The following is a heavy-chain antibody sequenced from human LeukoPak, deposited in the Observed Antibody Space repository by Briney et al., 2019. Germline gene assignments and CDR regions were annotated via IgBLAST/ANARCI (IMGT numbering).Heavy chain of an antibody. CDR2: ISGSGGST. CDR3: AFRGGYSSGWSSYGMDV. J-gene: IGHJ6*02. V-gene: IGHV3-23*01. D-gene: IGHD6-19*01. CDR1: GFTFSNYA. Sequence: GGSLRLSCAASGFTFSNYAMSWVRQAPGKGLEWVSTISGSGGSTYYADSVKGRFTISRHNSKNTLYLQMNSLRAEDTAVYYCAFRGGYSSGWSSYGMDVWGQGTTVAVSS.